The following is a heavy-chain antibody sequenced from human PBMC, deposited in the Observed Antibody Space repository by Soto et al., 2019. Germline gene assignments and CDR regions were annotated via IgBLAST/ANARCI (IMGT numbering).Heavy chain of an antibody. J-gene: IGHJ4*02. V-gene: IGHV4-39*01. Sequence: PSETLSLTCTVSGGSINTCDYYWGWVRQPPGKGLAWIGSICSSGSTYYNPSLKSRVTISVDTSRNQFSLRLNSVTAADAAVYYCARHRRETGTYAQPLDYWGQGTMVTVSS. CDR1: GGSINTCDYY. D-gene: IGHD1-1*01. CDR2: ICSSGST. CDR3: ARHRRETGTYAQPLDY.